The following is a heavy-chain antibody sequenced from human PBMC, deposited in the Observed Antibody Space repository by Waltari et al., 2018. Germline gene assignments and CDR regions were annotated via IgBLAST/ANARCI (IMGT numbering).Heavy chain of an antibody. CDR3: ARIYPILYSSGWSADY. CDR1: GYTFTSYA. J-gene: IGHJ4*02. Sequence: QVQLVQSGAEVKKPGASVKVSCKASGYTFTSYAMHWVRQAPGQRLEWMGWINAGNGNTKYSQKFQGRVTITRDTSASTAYMELSSLRSEDTAVYYCARIYPILYSSGWSADYWGQGTLVTVSS. CDR2: INAGNGNT. D-gene: IGHD6-19*01. V-gene: IGHV1-3*01.